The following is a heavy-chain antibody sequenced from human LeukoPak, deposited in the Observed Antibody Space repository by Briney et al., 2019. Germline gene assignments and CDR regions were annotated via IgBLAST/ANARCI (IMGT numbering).Heavy chain of an antibody. CDR3: GKGLYHDYSGIGDY. D-gene: IGHD3-16*01. Sequence: GGSLRLSCAASGLTFSSNVMSWVRQAPGKGLDWIRVVSNNGGHTYYADSVTGRFTIYRERSKNTLYLPVKSLRPEDTAVYYCGKGLYHDYSGIGDYWGQGTLVTVSS. CDR1: GLTFSSNV. J-gene: IGHJ4*02. V-gene: IGHV3-23*01. CDR2: VSNNGGHT.